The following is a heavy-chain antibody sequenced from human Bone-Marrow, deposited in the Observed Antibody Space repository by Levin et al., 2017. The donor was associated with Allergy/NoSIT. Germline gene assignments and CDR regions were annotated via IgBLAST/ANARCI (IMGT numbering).Heavy chain of an antibody. CDR2: IIPILGIA. CDR1: GGTFSSYP. J-gene: IGHJ4*02. CDR3: ARAYYYDSSGYYYFDY. V-gene: IGHV1-69*04. Sequence: SVKVSCKASGGTFSSYPISWVRQAPGQGLEWMGRIIPILGIANYAQKFQGRVTITADKSTSTAYMELSSLRSEDTAVYYCARAYYYDSSGYYYFDYWGQGTLVTVSS. D-gene: IGHD3-22*01.